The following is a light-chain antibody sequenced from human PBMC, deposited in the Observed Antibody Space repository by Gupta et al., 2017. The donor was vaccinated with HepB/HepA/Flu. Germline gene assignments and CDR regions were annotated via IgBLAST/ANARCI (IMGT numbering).Light chain of an antibody. Sequence: IVMTQSPLTLSMSPGQTATLAFRASQSVDIRLPWYQKKPGQPPRLLICDTSSRATVVPARFSGSGSGTEFTLTISSLQAEDFAVYYCQQYDSWPVTFGQGTKLEIK. V-gene: IGKV3-15*01. CDR1: QSVDIR. CDR3: QQYDSWPVT. J-gene: IGKJ2*01. CDR2: DTS.